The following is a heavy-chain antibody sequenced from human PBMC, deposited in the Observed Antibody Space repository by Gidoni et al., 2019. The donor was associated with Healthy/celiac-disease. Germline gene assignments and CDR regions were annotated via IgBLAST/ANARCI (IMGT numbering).Heavy chain of an antibody. CDR3: ARGHFQIFGGSGGWDGGAFDI. D-gene: IGHD3-3*01. CDR1: GYTFTSYD. CDR2: MNPNSGNK. J-gene: IGHJ3*02. Sequence: QVQLVQSGAEVKKPGASVKVSCKASGYTFTSYDINWVRQATGQGLEWMGWMNPNSGNKGYAQKFEGRVTMTRTSSKSTAYRELSSLRSEDTAVYYCARGHFQIFGGSGGWDGGAFDIWGQGTMVTVSS. V-gene: IGHV1-8*01.